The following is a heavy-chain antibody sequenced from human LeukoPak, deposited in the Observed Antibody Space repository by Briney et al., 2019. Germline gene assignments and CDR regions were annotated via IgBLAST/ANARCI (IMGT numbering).Heavy chain of an antibody. Sequence: GGSLRLSCVDSGFTFITYWMHWVRQAPGKGLEWVSRINTDGTIITYADSVKGRFTVSRDNAKNSLYLQMNSLRAEDMALYYCAKDISPYYYDSSGYGSGAFDIWGQGTMVTVSS. V-gene: IGHV3-74*01. CDR1: GFTFITYW. D-gene: IGHD3-22*01. J-gene: IGHJ3*02. CDR2: INTDGTII. CDR3: AKDISPYYYDSSGYGSGAFDI.